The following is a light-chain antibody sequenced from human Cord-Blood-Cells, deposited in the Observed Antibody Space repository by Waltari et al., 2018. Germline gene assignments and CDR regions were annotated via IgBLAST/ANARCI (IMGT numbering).Light chain of an antibody. CDR3: QSADSSGTYPV. V-gene: IGLV3-25*03. J-gene: IGLJ3*02. CDR2: TDS. Sequence: SYELTQPPSVSVSPGQTARSTCSGDALPNQYAYWYQQKPGQAPVLVIYTDSERPSGIPERFSGSSSGTTVTLTISGVQAEDEADYYCQSADSSGTYPVFGGGTKLTVL. CDR1: ALPNQY.